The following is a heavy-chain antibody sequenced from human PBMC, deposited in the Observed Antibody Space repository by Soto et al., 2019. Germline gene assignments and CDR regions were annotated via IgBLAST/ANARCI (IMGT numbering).Heavy chain of an antibody. CDR2: ISNSGGST. J-gene: IGHJ4*02. CDR3: ARGDYRVLEF. D-gene: IGHD4-4*01. Sequence: TGGSLRLSCAGSGFTFSSYAMSWVRQAPGKGLEWVSGISNSGGSTYYTGSVKGRFTISRDTTKNTVHLQMDSLRAEDTAVYYCARGDYRVLEFWGQGTLVTVSS. CDR1: GFTFSSYA. V-gene: IGHV3-23*01.